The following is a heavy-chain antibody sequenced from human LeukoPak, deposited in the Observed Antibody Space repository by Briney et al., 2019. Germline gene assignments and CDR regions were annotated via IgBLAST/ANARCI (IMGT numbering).Heavy chain of an antibody. Sequence: GGSLRLPCAASGFTFSSYWMHWVRQAPGKGLVWVSRINSDGSSTSYADSVKGRFTISRDNAKNTLYLQMNSLRAEDTAVYYCARVTAYYGSGISDYWGQGTLVTVSS. V-gene: IGHV3-74*01. D-gene: IGHD3-10*01. CDR2: INSDGSST. J-gene: IGHJ4*02. CDR1: GFTFSSYW. CDR3: ARVTAYYGSGISDY.